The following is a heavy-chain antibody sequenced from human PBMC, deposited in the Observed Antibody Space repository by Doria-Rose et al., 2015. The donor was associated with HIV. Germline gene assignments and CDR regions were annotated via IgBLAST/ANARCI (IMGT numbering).Heavy chain of an antibody. J-gene: IGHJ4*02. D-gene: IGHD1-26*01. CDR3: ASQWERSSFDY. Sequence: VRQAPGPGLEWMGRIIPILDIVNYALRFQGRVTITADESTSTAYMELSSLRSEDTAIYYCASQWERSSFDYWGQGTLVTVSS. CDR2: IIPILDIV. V-gene: IGHV1-69*02.